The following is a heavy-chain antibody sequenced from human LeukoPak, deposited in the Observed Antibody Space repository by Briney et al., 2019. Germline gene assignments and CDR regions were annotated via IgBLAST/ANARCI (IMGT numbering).Heavy chain of an antibody. CDR2: ISRTGNSI. D-gene: IGHD6-13*01. V-gene: IGHV3-48*03. CDR1: GFTLTCYE. J-gene: IGHJ4*02. CDR3: ARGPYSSNWYVDY. Sequence: GGSLRLSCAASGFTLTCYEMNWVRLAPGKGLEWISYISRTGNSIYYADSVKGRFTVSRDSAKNSLYLQMNSLRAEDTAVYYCARGPYSSNWYVDYWGQGTLVTVAS.